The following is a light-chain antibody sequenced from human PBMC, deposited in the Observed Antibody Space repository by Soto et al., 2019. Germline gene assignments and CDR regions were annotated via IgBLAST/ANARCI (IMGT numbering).Light chain of an antibody. Sequence: DIVMTQSPDSLAVSLGERATINCKSSQSVLYSSNNKNYLAWYQQKPGQSPKLLISWASTRESGVPDRLSGSGSGTDFILTIDSLQAEDVAVYYCQQYLSPPFTFGPGTKVDIK. J-gene: IGKJ3*01. V-gene: IGKV4-1*01. CDR2: WAS. CDR1: QSVLYSSNNKNY. CDR3: QQYLSPPFT.